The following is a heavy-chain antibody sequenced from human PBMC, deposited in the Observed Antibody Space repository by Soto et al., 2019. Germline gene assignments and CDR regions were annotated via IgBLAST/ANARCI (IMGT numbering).Heavy chain of an antibody. Sequence: DVQLVESGGGLVKPGGSLRLSCTGSGFTFSNYTMDWVRQAPGKGLEWVSSISSGSNYIYYTDSVKGRFTISGDNAKNSHYLQMNTQRAEDTAVVYCARGIRCPRDICFTGYYYIDVWGKGTPVTVSS. D-gene: IGHD2-2*02. V-gene: IGHV3-21*01. CDR2: ISSGSNYI. CDR3: ARGIRCPRDICFTGYYYIDV. J-gene: IGHJ6*03. CDR1: GFTFSNYT.